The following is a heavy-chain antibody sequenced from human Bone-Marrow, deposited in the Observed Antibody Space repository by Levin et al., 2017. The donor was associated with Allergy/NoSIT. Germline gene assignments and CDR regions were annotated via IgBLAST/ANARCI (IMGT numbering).Heavy chain of an antibody. D-gene: IGHD2-15*01. CDR2: VYNTGST. CDR3: AGHLLDGSSPNWFDP. V-gene: IGHV4-39*01. CDR1: GDSINTSPYY. Sequence: SETLSLTCSVSGDSINTSPYYWGWIRQSPEKGLEWIGSVYNTGSTYYNESLESRLAITVDTSKNQFSLILNSVTAADTAVYYCAGHLLDGSSPNWFDPWGQGVLVTVSS. J-gene: IGHJ5*02.